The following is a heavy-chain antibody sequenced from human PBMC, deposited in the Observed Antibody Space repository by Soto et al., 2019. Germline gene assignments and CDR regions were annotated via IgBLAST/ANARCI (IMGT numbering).Heavy chain of an antibody. Sequence: GASVKVSCKACGYSFTSYYMHWVRQAPGQGLEWMGIINPSGGSTSYAQKFQGRVTMTRDTSTSTVYMELSSLRSEDTAVYYCARDLRGIAARPMRYFDYWGQGTLVTVSS. CDR3: ARDLRGIAARPMRYFDY. CDR1: GYSFTSYY. V-gene: IGHV1-46*03. CDR2: INPSGGST. D-gene: IGHD6-6*01. J-gene: IGHJ4*02.